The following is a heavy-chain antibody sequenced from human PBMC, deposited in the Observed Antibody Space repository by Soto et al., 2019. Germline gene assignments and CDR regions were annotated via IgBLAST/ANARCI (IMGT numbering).Heavy chain of an antibody. J-gene: IGHJ5*02. V-gene: IGHV1-69*06. CDR2: IIPIFGTA. D-gene: IGHD1-7*01. Sequence: SVKVSCKASGGTFSSYAISWVRQAPGQGLEWMGGIIPIFGTANYAQKFQGRVTITADKSTSTAYMELSSLRSEDTAVYYCARDITGTTGPWFDPWGQGTLVTVSS. CDR3: ARDITGTTGPWFDP. CDR1: GGTFSSYA.